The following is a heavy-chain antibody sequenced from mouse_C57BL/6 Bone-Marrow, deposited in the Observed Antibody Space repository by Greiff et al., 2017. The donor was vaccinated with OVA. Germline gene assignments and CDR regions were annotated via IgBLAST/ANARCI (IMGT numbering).Heavy chain of an antibody. J-gene: IGHJ4*01. CDR3: TKGAGDDAMDY. D-gene: IGHD3-3*01. CDR1: GFTFSSYA. CDR2: ISSGGDYI. Sequence: EVMLVESGEGLVKPGGSLKLSCAASGFTFSSYAMSWVRQTPEKRLEWVAYISSGGDYIYYADTVKGRFTISRDNARNTLYLQMSSLKSEDTAMYYCTKGAGDDAMDYWGQGTSVTVSS. V-gene: IGHV5-9-1*02.